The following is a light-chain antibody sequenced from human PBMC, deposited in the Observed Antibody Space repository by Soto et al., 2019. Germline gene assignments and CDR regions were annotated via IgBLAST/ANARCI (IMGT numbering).Light chain of an antibody. V-gene: IGKV3-20*01. CDR3: HQYSMAPLT. J-gene: IGKJ1*01. Sequence: EIVLTHSPGTLSLSPGERATLSCRASLTISANFLGWYQQQAGQAPRLVIYGASSRATGIPDRFSASGSGTDFTLTISRLEPEDFAVYYCHQYSMAPLTFGHGTKVEVK. CDR1: LTISANF. CDR2: GAS.